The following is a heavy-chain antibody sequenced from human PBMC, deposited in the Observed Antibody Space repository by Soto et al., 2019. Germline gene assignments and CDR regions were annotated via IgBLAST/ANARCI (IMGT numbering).Heavy chain of an antibody. CDR3: TADREEMPTVTMAA. CDR2: IKSNTDGGTT. Sequence: GGSLRLSCAASGFAFSDAWMNWFRQAPGKGLEWVGRIKSNTDGGTTDYAAPVKGRFTISRDDSENTLYLEMNSLKTEDTAVYYCTADREEMPTVTMAAWGQGRMGTGSS. V-gene: IGHV3-15*07. J-gene: IGHJ4*02. D-gene: IGHD3-3*01. CDR1: GFAFSDAW.